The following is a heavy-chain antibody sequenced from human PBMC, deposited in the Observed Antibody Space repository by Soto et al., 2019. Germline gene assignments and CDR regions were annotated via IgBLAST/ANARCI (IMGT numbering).Heavy chain of an antibody. CDR2: IVPMLGTP. Sequence: QVQLVQSGAEVKEPGSSVRVSCKASGGTFDNFIMNWVRQTPGQGLEWMGGIVPMLGTPTYAEKFKGRVTISATGSTSTMYMEVTRLRSEDTAIYYCARNGTYSSSLSKYSGMDVWGQGTTVTVSS. CDR1: GGTFDNFI. D-gene: IGHD1-26*01. CDR3: ARNGTYSSSLSKYSGMDV. J-gene: IGHJ6*01. V-gene: IGHV1-69*01.